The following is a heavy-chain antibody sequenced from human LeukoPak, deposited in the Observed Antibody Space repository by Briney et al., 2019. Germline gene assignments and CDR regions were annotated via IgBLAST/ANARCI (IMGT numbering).Heavy chain of an antibody. CDR3: ARGTGGSGTLDY. CDR2: IHPGDSHT. D-gene: IGHD3-10*01. CDR1: GYTFTKYW. Sequence: PGESLKISCEGSGYTFTKYWIGWVRQMPGKGLEWMGIIHPGDSHTWYSPSLQGQVTISADRSINTAYLQWSSLKASDTAMYYCARGTGGSGTLDYWGPGTLVTVSS. J-gene: IGHJ4*02. V-gene: IGHV5-51*01.